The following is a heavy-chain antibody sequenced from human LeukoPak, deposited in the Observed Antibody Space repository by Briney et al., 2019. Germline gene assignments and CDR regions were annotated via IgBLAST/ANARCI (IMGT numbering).Heavy chain of an antibody. Sequence: GGSLRLSCAASGFTFDDYAMHWVRQAPGKGLEWVSGISWNSGSIGYADSVKGRFTISRDNAKNSLYLQMNGLRAEDTALYYCAKGVRMTADNYYDSSGYYYYYGMDVWGQGTTVTVSS. D-gene: IGHD3-22*01. CDR1: GFTFDDYA. J-gene: IGHJ6*02. CDR3: AKGVRMTADNYYDSSGYYYYYGMDV. V-gene: IGHV3-9*01. CDR2: ISWNSGSI.